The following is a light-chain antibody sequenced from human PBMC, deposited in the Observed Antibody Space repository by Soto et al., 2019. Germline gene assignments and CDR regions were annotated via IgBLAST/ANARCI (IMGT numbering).Light chain of an antibody. CDR2: EVS. CDR1: SSDVGSYNL. Sequence: LTQPASVSGSPGQSITISCTGTSSDVGSYNLVSWYQQHPGKAPKLMIYEVSKRPSGVSNRFSGSKSGNTASLTISGLQAEDEADYYCCSYAGSSTYVFGTGTLLTVL. CDR3: CSYAGSSTYV. V-gene: IGLV2-23*02. J-gene: IGLJ1*01.